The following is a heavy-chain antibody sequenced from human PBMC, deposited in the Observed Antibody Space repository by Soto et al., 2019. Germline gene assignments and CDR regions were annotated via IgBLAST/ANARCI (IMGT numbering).Heavy chain of an antibody. J-gene: IGHJ4*02. D-gene: IGHD3-3*01. CDR1: GYTFTSYA. V-gene: IGHV1-3*01. Sequence: ASVKVSCKASGYTFTSYAMHWVRQAPGQRLEWMGWINAGNGNTKYSQKFQGRVTITRDTSASTAYMELSSLRSEDTAVYYCARDLELRFLEWLLVYWGQGTLVTVSS. CDR2: INAGNGNT. CDR3: ARDLELRFLEWLLVY.